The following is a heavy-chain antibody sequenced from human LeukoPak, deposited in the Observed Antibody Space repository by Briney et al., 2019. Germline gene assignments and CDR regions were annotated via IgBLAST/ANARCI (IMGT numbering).Heavy chain of an antibody. J-gene: IGHJ4*02. CDR1: GYTFTNYD. V-gene: IGHV1-8*01. CDR2: MNPNSGNT. Sequence: ASVKVSCKASGYTFTNYDINWVRRATGQGLEWMGWMNPNSGNTGYAQKFQGRVTMTRSTSISTAYMELSSLTSEDTAEYYCARVSLGYCSGGTCYFQDHWGQGTLVTVSS. D-gene: IGHD2-15*01. CDR3: ARVSLGYCSGGTCYFQDH.